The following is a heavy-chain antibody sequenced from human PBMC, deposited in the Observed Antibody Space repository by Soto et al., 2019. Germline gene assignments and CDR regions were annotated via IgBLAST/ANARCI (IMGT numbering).Heavy chain of an antibody. CDR3: ASARWDF. V-gene: IGHV4-34*12. CDR2: VFHIGNT. Sequence: QVQLHQWGAGLVKPSETLSLTCAVSGGSFTANYWAWVRQPPGKGLEWIGEVFHIGNTNYNPSLKSRVTVSADTSKNQFSLRLTSVTAADTAVYFCASARWDFWGQGTLVTVSS. J-gene: IGHJ4*02. CDR1: GGSFTANY. D-gene: IGHD6-13*01.